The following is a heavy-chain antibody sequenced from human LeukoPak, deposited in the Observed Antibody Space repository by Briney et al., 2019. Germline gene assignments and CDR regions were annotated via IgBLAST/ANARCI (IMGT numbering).Heavy chain of an antibody. CDR1: GFTFSSYG. CDR2: ISYDGSNK. V-gene: IGHV3-30*18. D-gene: IGHD3-10*01. CDR3: AKAAITMVRGVIISGYGMDV. Sequence: GRSLRLSCAASGFTFSSYGMHWVRQAPGKGLEWVAVISYDGSNKYYADSVKCRFTIASDNSNNKLYLQMNSLRAEDTAVYYCAKAAITMVRGVIISGYGMDVWGQGTTVTVPS. J-gene: IGHJ6*02.